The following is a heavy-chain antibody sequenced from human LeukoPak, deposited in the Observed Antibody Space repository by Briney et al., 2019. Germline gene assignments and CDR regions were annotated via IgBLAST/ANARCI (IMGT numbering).Heavy chain of an antibody. D-gene: IGHD3-10*01. Sequence: GGSLRLSCAASGFTFSSYGMHWVRQAPGKGLEWVAVISYDGSNKYYADSVKGRFTISRDNSKNTLYLQMNSLRAEDTAVYNCAKVYYYGSGSYSYYFDYWGQGTLVTVSS. V-gene: IGHV3-30*18. CDR1: GFTFSSYG. CDR3: AKVYYYGSGSYSYYFDY. CDR2: ISYDGSNK. J-gene: IGHJ4*02.